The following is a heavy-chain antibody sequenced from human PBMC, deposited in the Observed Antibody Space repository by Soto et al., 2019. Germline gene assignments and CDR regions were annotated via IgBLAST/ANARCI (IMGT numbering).Heavy chain of an antibody. D-gene: IGHD2-8*01. Sequence: ASVKVSCKASGYSFTDYHIHWVRQAPGQGLEWLGRINPKSGGTSTAQKFQGWVTMTTDTSISTASMELTRLTSDDTAIYYCARGDSTDCSNGVCSFFYNHDMDVCGQVTTVTASS. CDR1: GYSFTDYH. CDR2: INPKSGGT. V-gene: IGHV1-2*04. CDR3: ARGDSTDCSNGVCSFFYNHDMDV. J-gene: IGHJ6*02.